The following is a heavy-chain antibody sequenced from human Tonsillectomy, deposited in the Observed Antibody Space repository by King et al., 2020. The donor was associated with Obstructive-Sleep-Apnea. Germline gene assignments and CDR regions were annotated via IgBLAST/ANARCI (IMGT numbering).Heavy chain of an antibody. CDR2: ISDDGSNK. Sequence: VQLVESGGGVVQPGRSLRLSCAASGFTLSPYAMDWVRQAPGKGLEWVAVISDDGSNKYYEASVKGRFTISRDNSKNTLYLQMNSLSAEDTAVYYCARVGQGIDYYYYGMDVWGRGTTVTVSS. CDR3: ARVGQGIDYYYYGMDV. V-gene: IGHV3-30*04. J-gene: IGHJ6*02. CDR1: GFTLSPYA. D-gene: IGHD2-21*01.